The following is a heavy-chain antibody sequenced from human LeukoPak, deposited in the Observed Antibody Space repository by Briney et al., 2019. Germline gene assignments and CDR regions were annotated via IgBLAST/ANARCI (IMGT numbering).Heavy chain of an antibody. J-gene: IGHJ4*02. Sequence: PGGSLRLSCAASGFTFSSYAMSWVRQAPGKGLEWVSAISGSGGSTYYADSGKGRFTISRENSKNTLYLQMNSLRAEDTAVYYCAKRPKFGGYDSSGYYNYWGQGTLVTVSS. V-gene: IGHV3-23*01. D-gene: IGHD3-22*01. CDR2: ISGSGGST. CDR1: GFTFSSYA. CDR3: AKRPKFGGYDSSGYYNY.